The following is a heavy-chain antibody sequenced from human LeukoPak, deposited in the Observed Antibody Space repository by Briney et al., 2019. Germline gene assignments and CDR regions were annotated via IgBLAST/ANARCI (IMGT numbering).Heavy chain of an antibody. D-gene: IGHD3-10*01. V-gene: IGHV4-39*01. Sequence: PSETLSLTCSVSGGSISSSSSYWGWIRQPPGKGLEWIGSIYYSGSTYYNPSLKSRVTISVDTSKNQFSLKLSSVTAADTAVYYCARVYGSGSYYNGYYYYYMDVWGKGTTVTISS. J-gene: IGHJ6*03. CDR3: ARVYGSGSYYNGYYYYYMDV. CDR2: IYYSGST. CDR1: GGSISSSSSY.